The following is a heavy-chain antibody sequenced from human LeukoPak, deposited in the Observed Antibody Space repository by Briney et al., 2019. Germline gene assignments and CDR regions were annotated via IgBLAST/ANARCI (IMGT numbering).Heavy chain of an antibody. CDR2: ISGSGGST. Sequence: GGSLRLSCAASGFTFSSYAMSWVRQAPGKGLEWVSAISGSGGSTYYADSVKGRFTISRDNSKNTLYLQMNSLRAEDTAVYYCAKDSYDFWSGYREPFDYRGQGTLVTVSS. CDR3: AKDSYDFWSGYREPFDY. D-gene: IGHD3-3*01. CDR1: GFTFSSYA. J-gene: IGHJ4*02. V-gene: IGHV3-23*01.